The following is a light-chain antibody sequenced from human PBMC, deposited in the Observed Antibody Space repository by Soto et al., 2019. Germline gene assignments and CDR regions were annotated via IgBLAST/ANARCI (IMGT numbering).Light chain of an antibody. CDR1: RSLVHSDGNTY. J-gene: IGKJ2*01. CDR2: QIS. V-gene: IGKV2-24*01. Sequence: DIVMTQTPLSSPVTLGQPASISCRSSRSLVHSDGNTYLSWLQQRPGQPPRLLIYQISNRFSGVPDRFSGSGAGTDFTLKTSWVEAEDVGVYYCMQATQIPHTFGQGTKLEIK. CDR3: MQATQIPHT.